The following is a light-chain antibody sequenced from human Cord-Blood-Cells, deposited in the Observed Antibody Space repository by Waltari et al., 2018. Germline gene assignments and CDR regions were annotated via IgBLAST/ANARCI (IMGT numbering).Light chain of an antibody. CDR3: QQYGSSPHS. V-gene: IGKV3-20*01. CDR1: QSVSSSY. J-gene: IGKJ2*03. Sequence: EIVLTQSPGPLSLSPGERATLACRASQSVSSSYLAWYQQKPGQAPRLLIYGASSRDTGIPDRFSGSGYGTDFTLTISRLEPEDFAVYYCQQYGSSPHSFGQGTKLEIK. CDR2: GAS.